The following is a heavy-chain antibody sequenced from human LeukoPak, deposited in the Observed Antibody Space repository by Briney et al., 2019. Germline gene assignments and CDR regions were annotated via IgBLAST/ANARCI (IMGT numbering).Heavy chain of an antibody. CDR1: GGSFSGYY. CDR2: INHSGST. Sequence: SETLSLTCAVYGGSFSGYYWTWIRQPPGKGLEWIGEINHSGSTNYNPSLKSRVTISVDTSKNQFSLKLSSVTAADTAVYYCARSADLDVYYDFWSGYQYWGQGALVTVSS. V-gene: IGHV4-34*01. CDR3: ARSADLDVYYDFWSGYQY. D-gene: IGHD3-3*01. J-gene: IGHJ4*02.